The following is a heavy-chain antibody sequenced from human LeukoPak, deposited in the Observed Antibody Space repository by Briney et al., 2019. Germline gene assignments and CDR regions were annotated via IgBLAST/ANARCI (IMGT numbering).Heavy chain of an antibody. Sequence: ASVKVSCKASGYTFTSFSLNWVRQAPGQGLEWMGIINPSGGATNYAQKFQGRITMTTDTSTSTAYMELRSLRSDDTAVYYCARNDAGGWFDPWGQGTLVTVSS. CDR2: INPSGGAT. V-gene: IGHV1-46*01. J-gene: IGHJ5*02. CDR1: GYTFTSFS. CDR3: ARNDAGGWFDP. D-gene: IGHD1-1*01.